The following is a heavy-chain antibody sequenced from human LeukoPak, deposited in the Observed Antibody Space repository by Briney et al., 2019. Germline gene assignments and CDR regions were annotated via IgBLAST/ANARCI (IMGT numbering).Heavy chain of an antibody. CDR1: GGSVSSTDYY. J-gene: IGHJ4*02. CDR2: VYHSGTT. CDR3: ARERLSYYYFDY. D-gene: IGHD3-10*01. Sequence: SQTLSLTCTVSGGSVSSTDYYWNWIRRPPGKGLEWIGSVYHSGTTYYNLSLKSRLIISVDKAKNQFSPILSSVTAADTAVYYCARERLSYYYFDYWGQGSLVTVSS. V-gene: IGHV4-30-4*01.